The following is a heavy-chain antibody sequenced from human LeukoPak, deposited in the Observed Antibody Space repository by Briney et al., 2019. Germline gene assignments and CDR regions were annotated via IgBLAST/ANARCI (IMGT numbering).Heavy chain of an antibody. Sequence: KASETLSLTCTVSGGSISSSSYYWGWIRQPPGKGLEWIGSIYYSGSTYYNPSLKSRVTISVDTSKNQFSLKLSSVTAADTAVYYCASHYYDFWSGYYNGMDYWGQGTLVTVSS. J-gene: IGHJ4*02. CDR2: IYYSGST. D-gene: IGHD3-3*01. V-gene: IGHV4-39*01. CDR3: ASHYYDFWSGYYNGMDY. CDR1: GGSISSSSYY.